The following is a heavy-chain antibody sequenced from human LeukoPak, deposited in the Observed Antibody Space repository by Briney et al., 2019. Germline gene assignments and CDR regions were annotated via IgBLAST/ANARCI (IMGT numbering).Heavy chain of an antibody. J-gene: IGHJ5*02. V-gene: IGHV4-34*01. CDR2: INHSGST. CDR3: ARAIAAAGTGRFDP. D-gene: IGHD6-13*01. Sequence: PSETLSLTCAVYGGSFSGYYWSWIRQPPAKGLEWIGEINHSGSTNYNPSLKSRVTISVDTSKNQFSLKLSSVTAADTAVYYCARAIAAAGTGRFDPWGQGTLVTVSS. CDR1: GGSFSGYY.